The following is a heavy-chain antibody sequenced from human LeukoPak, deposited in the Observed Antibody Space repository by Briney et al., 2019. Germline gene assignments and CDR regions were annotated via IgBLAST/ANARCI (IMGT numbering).Heavy chain of an antibody. CDR2: ISWNSGSI. CDR3: AKGIGATIIQSYAFDI. CDR1: GFTFSSYA. V-gene: IGHV3-9*01. J-gene: IGHJ3*02. Sequence: GGSLRLSCAASGFTFSSYAMSWVRQAPGKGLEWVSGISWNSGSIGYADSVKGRFTISRDNAKNSLYLQMNSLRAEDTALYYCAKGIGATIIQSYAFDIWGQGTMVTVSS. D-gene: IGHD1-26*01.